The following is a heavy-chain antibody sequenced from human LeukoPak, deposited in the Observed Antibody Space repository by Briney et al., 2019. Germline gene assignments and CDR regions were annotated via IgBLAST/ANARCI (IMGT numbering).Heavy chain of an antibody. CDR1: GYTFTGYY. J-gene: IGHJ4*02. CDR2: INPNSGGT. D-gene: IGHD3-9*01. CDR3: ATDRRNILTGFVY. Sequence: GASVKVSCKASGYTFTGYYMHWVRQAPGQGLEWMGRINPNSGGTNYAQKFQGRVTMTRDTSISTAYMELSRLRSDDTAVYYCATDRRNILTGFVYWGQGTLVTVSS. V-gene: IGHV1-2*06.